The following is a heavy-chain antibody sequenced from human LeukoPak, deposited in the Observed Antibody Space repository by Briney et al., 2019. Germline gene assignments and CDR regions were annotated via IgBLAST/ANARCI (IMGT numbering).Heavy chain of an antibody. J-gene: IGHJ4*02. Sequence: ASVKVSCKAAGYTFGNYGIKWVRQAPGQGLEWMGWINPNSGGTNYAQKFQGRVTMTRDTSISTAYMELSRLRSDDTAVYYCVFGLAAAAGTVLDYWGQGTLVTVSS. CDR1: GYTFGNYG. CDR2: INPNSGGT. V-gene: IGHV1-2*02. D-gene: IGHD6-13*01. CDR3: VFGLAAAAGTVLDY.